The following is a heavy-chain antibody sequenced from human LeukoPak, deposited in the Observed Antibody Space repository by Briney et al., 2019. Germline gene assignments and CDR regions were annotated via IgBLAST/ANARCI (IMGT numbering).Heavy chain of an antibody. Sequence: SVKVSCKASGGSFSSYAISWVRQAPGQGLEWMGRIIPILDIPNYAQKFQGRVTMTEDTSTDTAYMELSSLRSEDTAVYYCAIARSGSSSWADYWGQGTLVTVSS. J-gene: IGHJ4*02. V-gene: IGHV1-69*04. CDR3: AIARSGSSSWADY. D-gene: IGHD6-13*01. CDR1: GGSFSSYA. CDR2: IIPILDIP.